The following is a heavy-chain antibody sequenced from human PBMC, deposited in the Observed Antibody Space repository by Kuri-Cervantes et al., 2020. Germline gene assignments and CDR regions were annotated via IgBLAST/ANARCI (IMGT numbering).Heavy chain of an antibody. CDR2: ISYDGSNK. Sequence: GESLKISCAASGFTFSSYAMHWVRQAPGKGLEWVAVISYDGSNKYYADSVKGRFTISRDNSKNTLYLQMNSLRAEDTAVYYCARDWARDGYNPAGVFDYWGQGTLVTVSS. V-gene: IGHV3-30*04. D-gene: IGHD5-24*01. CDR3: ARDWARDGYNPAGVFDY. J-gene: IGHJ4*02. CDR1: GFTFSSYA.